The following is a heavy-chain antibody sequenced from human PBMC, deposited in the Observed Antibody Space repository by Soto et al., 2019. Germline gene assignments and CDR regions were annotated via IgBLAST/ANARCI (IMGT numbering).Heavy chain of an antibody. D-gene: IGHD3-22*01. V-gene: IGHV3-23*01. CDR1: GFTFSTYG. CDR3: AKDITFDSSASNF. J-gene: IGHJ4*02. Sequence: EGQLLASGGGLVQPGESLRLSCTASGFTFSTYGMSVVRQAPGKGLEWVSSMSGDGTTTYYIDSVKGRFTISRDNSRNTLSLQMNSLRTEHTAIYYCAKDITFDSSASNFWAQGILVTVSS. CDR2: MSGDGTTT.